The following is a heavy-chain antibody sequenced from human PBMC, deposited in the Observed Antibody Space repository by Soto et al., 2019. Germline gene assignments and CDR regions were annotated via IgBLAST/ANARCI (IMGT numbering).Heavy chain of an antibody. CDR3: AREGQAPYYYYGMDV. CDR2: ISAYNGNT. J-gene: IGHJ6*02. CDR1: GYTFTSYG. Sequence: ASVKVSCKASGYTFTSYGISWVRQAPGQGLEWMGWISAYNGNTKYAEKFQGRVTMTTDTSTSTAHMGLRSLRSDDTAVYYCAREGQAPYYYYGMDVWGQGTAVTVSS. V-gene: IGHV1-18*01.